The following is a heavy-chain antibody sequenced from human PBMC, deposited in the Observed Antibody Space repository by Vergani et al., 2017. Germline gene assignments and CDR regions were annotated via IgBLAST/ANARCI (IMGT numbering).Heavy chain of an antibody. D-gene: IGHD6-19*01. CDR2: IHPNSGGT. V-gene: IGHV1-2*02. J-gene: IGHJ4*02. CDR1: GYTFTGYY. Sequence: QVQLVQSGAEVKKPGASVKVSCKASGYTFTGYYMHWVLQAPGHGLEWMGWIHPNSGGTNYAQKFQGRVTMTRDTSISTAYMELSRLRSDDTAVYYCVRGQWLPALSLDYWGQGTLVTVSS. CDR3: VRGQWLPALSLDY.